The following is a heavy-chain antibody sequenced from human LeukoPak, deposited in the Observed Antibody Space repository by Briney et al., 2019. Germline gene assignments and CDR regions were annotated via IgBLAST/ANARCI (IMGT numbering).Heavy chain of an antibody. J-gene: IGHJ4*02. V-gene: IGHV3-49*03. CDR2: IRSKAYGETV. D-gene: IGHD1-1*01. Sequence: GGSLRLSCTASGFTFGDYAMSWIRQAPGKGLEWVGFIRSKAYGETVDYAASVKGRFTISRDDSKAIAYLQMNSLKTEDTAVYHCTRDRGAYNLYDYWGQGTLVTVSS. CDR3: TRDRGAYNLYDY. CDR1: GFTFGDYA.